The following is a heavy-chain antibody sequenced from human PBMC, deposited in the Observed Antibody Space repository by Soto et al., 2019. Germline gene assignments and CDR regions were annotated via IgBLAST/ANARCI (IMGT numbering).Heavy chain of an antibody. CDR3: ARGEDAFFYYGLDV. CDR2: IYDTGISGYTPST. CDR1: GGSITSSY. V-gene: IGHV4-59*01. J-gene: IGHJ6*02. Sequence: SETLSLTCTVCGGSITSSYWSWIRRPPGKXLEWIAYIYDTGISGYTPSTSYNPSLKSRVTMSVDTSKSQFSLKLTSVTAADTAVYYCARGEDAFFYYGLDVWGQGITVTVSS.